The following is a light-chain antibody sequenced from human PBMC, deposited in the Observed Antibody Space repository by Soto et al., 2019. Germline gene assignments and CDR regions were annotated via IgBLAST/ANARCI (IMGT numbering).Light chain of an antibody. CDR3: QQHNSYPYP. CDR1: QSISNW. CDR2: RAS. J-gene: IGKJ2*01. V-gene: IGKV1-5*03. Sequence: DIQMTQSPSTLSASVGDRVTITCRASQSISNWLAWHQQKPGKAPNLLIYRASTLESGVTSRFSGSASGTKFTLTISCLQPDYFATYYCQQHNSYPYPFGQGTKMEIK.